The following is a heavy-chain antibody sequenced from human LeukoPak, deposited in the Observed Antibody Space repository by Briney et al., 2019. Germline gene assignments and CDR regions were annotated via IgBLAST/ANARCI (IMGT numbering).Heavy chain of an antibody. D-gene: IGHD2-2*01. J-gene: IGHJ4*02. CDR2: IYYSGST. CDR3: ARSPSRDFDY. CDR1: GGSISSYY. Sequence: PSETLSLTCTVSGGSISSYYWSWIRQPPGKGLEWIGYIYYSGSTYYNPSLKSRVTISVDTSKNQFSLKLSPVTAADTAVYYCARSPSRDFDYWGQGTLVTVSS. V-gene: IGHV4-30-4*08.